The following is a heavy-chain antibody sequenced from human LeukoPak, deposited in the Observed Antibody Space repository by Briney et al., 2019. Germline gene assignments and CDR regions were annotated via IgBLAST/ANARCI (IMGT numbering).Heavy chain of an antibody. CDR3: AREGRGNPTYYYYGMDV. D-gene: IGHD1-26*01. V-gene: IGHV3-30*03. CDR1: GFTFSSYS. Sequence: GGSLRLSCAASGFTFSSYSMNWVRQAPGKGLEWVAVISYDGSNKYYADSVKGRFTISRDNSKNTLYLQMNSLRAEDTAVYYCAREGRGNPTYYYYGMDVWGQGTTVTVSS. CDR2: ISYDGSNK. J-gene: IGHJ6*02.